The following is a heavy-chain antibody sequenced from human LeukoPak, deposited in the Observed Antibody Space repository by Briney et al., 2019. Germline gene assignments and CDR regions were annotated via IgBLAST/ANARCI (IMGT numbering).Heavy chain of an antibody. V-gene: IGHV1-2*02. J-gene: IGHJ4*02. CDR1: GYTFTGYY. Sequence: GASVKVSCKASGYTFTGYYMHWVRQAPGQGLEWMGWINLNSGGTNYAQKFQGRVTMTRDTSIRTAYMELSRLRSDDTAMYYCARYYIEGRCFDYWGQGTLVTVSS. D-gene: IGHD3-10*01. CDR3: ARYYIEGRCFDY. CDR2: INLNSGGT.